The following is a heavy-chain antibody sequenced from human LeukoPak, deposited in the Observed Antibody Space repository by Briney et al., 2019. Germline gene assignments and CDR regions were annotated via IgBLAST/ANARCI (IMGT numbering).Heavy chain of an antibody. CDR2: INTDGSST. V-gene: IGHV3-74*01. J-gene: IGHJ4*02. Sequence: GGSLRLSCAASGFTFSSYWMHWVRQAPGKGLVWVSRINTDGSSTSYADSVKGRFTISRDNSKNTLYLQMNSLRAEDTAVYYCAKDRYYYDSSGYYSRGYYFDYWGQGTLVTVSS. CDR1: GFTFSSYW. CDR3: AKDRYYYDSSGYYSRGYYFDY. D-gene: IGHD3-22*01.